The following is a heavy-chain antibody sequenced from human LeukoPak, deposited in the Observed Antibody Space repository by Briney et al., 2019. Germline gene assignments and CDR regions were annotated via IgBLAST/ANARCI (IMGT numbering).Heavy chain of an antibody. D-gene: IGHD3-10*01. CDR3: ARSARWFGVDY. J-gene: IGHJ4*02. Sequence: GGSLRLSCAASGFTVSSNYMSWVRQAPGKGLEWVSVIYSGGSTYYADSVKGRFTISRDNSKNTLYLQMNSLRAEDTAVYYCARSARWFGVDYWGQGTLDTVSS. CDR2: IYSGGST. V-gene: IGHV3-53*01. CDR1: GFTVSSNY.